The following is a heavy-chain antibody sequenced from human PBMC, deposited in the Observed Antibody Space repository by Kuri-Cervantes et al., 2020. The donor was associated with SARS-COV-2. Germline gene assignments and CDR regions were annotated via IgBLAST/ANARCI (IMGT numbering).Heavy chain of an antibody. CDR1: GGSTSTYY. J-gene: IGHJ6*02. Sequence: SETLSLTCTVSGGSTSTYYWSGILQPPGKGLEWIVEINHSGSTNYNPSLKSRVTISVDTSKNQFSLKLSSVTAAYTAVYYCARGDIVVVVAATPVPYYYYYGMDVWGQGTTVTVSS. CDR2: INHSGST. CDR3: ARGDIVVVVAATPVPYYYYYGMDV. V-gene: IGHV4-34*01. D-gene: IGHD2-15*01.